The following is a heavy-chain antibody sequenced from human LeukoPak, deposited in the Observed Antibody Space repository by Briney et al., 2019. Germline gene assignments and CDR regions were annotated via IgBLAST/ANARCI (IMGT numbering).Heavy chain of an antibody. V-gene: IGHV3-23*01. CDR1: GFTFSSYA. J-gene: IGHJ6*03. Sequence: GGSLRLSCAASGFTFSSYAMSWVRQAPGKGLEWVSAISGSGGSTYYADSVKGRFTISRDNSKNTLYLQLNSLRAEDTAVYYCAKAPYYYYYMDVWGKGTTVTVSS. CDR3: AKAPYYYYYMDV. CDR2: ISGSGGST.